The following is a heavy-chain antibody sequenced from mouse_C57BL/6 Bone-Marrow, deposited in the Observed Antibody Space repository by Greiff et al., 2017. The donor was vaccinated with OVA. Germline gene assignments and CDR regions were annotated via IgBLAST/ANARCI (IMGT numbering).Heavy chain of an antibody. CDR3: ARGGQLRSYYFDY. Sequence: VESGGGLVKPGGSLKLSCAASGFTFSSYAMSWVRQTPEKRLEWVATISDGGSYTYYPDNVKGRFTISRDNAKNNLYLQMSHLKSEDTAMYYCARGGQLRSYYFDYWGQGTTLTVSS. CDR2: ISDGGSYT. V-gene: IGHV5-4*01. J-gene: IGHJ2*01. CDR1: GFTFSSYA. D-gene: IGHD3-2*02.